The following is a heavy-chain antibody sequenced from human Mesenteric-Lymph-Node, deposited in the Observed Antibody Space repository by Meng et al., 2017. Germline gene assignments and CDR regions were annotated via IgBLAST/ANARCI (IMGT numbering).Heavy chain of an antibody. CDR1: GFTFSNHG. CDR2: ISSRGANT. D-gene: IGHD4-17*01. CDR3: AKVSPGGVYRDYLGPFDY. V-gene: IGHV3-23*01. Sequence: GESLKISCAASGFTFSNHGMRWVRLAPGKGLEWVTSISSRGANTYYTDSVKGRFTISRDNSKNTLYLQMNSLRAEDTAVYYCAKVSPGGVYRDYLGPFDYWGQGTLVTVSS. J-gene: IGHJ4*02.